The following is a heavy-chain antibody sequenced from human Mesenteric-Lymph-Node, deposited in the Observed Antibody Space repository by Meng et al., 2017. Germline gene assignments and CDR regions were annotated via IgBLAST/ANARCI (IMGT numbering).Heavy chain of an antibody. CDR3: ARVSKHHFGDYFDY. Sequence: SETLSLTCTVSGGSISSSSYYWGWIRQPPGKGLEWIGSIYYSGSTYYNPSLKSRVTISVDTSKNQFSLKLSSVTAADTAVYYCARVSKHHFGDYFDYWGQGTLVTGAS. CDR1: GGSISSSSYY. D-gene: IGHD3-10*01. J-gene: IGHJ4*02. CDR2: IYYSGST. V-gene: IGHV4-39*07.